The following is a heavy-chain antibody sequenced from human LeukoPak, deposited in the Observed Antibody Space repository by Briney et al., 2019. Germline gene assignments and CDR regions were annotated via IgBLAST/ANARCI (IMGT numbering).Heavy chain of an antibody. V-gene: IGHV3-21*01. CDR1: GFTFSSYS. J-gene: IGHJ5*02. D-gene: IGHD2/OR15-2a*01. Sequence: GGSLRLSCAASGFTFSSYSMNWVRQAPGKGLEWVSSISSSSSYIYYADSVKGRFTISRDNAKESLYLQMNSLRAEDTAIYYCAREGYHNSRGSQSWYTAAWGQGTLVIVSS. CDR3: AREGYHNSRGSQSWYTAA. CDR2: ISSSSSYI.